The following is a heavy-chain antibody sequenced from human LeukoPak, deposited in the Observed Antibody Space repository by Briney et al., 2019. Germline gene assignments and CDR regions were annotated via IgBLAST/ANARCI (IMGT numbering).Heavy chain of an antibody. CDR2: IIPIFGTA. Sequence: GASVKVSCKASGGTFSSYAISWVRQAPGQGLEWMGGIIPIFGTANYAQKLQDRVTLSMEESTSTAYMELSSLRSEDTAVYYCARGPTDYYMDVWGTGTTVTVSS. CDR3: ARGPTDYYMDV. CDR1: GGTFSSYA. V-gene: IGHV1-69*05. J-gene: IGHJ6*03.